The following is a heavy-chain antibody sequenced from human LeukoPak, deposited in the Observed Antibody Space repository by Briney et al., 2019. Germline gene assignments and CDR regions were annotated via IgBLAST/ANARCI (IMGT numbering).Heavy chain of an antibody. CDR3: ARESSSDGRSAFDI. V-gene: IGHV1-2*04. CDR1: GYTFTGYY. D-gene: IGHD6-13*01. J-gene: IGHJ3*02. Sequence: ASVKVSCKASGYTFTGYYMHWVRQAPGQGLEWMGWINPNSGGTNYAQKFQGWVTMTRDTSISTAYMELSRLRSDDTAVYYCARESSSDGRSAFDIWGQGTMVTVSS. CDR2: INPNSGGT.